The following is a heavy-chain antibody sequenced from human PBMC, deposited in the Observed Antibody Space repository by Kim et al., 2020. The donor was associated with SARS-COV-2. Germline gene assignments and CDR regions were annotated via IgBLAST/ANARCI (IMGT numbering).Heavy chain of an antibody. Sequence: GGSLRLSCAASGFTFSSYSMNWVRQAPGKGLEWVSSISSSSSYIYYADSVKGRFTISRDNAKNSLYLQMNSLRAEDTAVYYCARDPDVFGVVITIWYYFDYWGQGTLVTVSS. D-gene: IGHD3-3*01. V-gene: IGHV3-21*01. CDR2: ISSSSSYI. CDR1: GFTFSSYS. J-gene: IGHJ4*02. CDR3: ARDPDVFGVVITIWYYFDY.